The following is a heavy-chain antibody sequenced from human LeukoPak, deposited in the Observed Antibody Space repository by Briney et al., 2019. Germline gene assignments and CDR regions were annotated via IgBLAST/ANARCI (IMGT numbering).Heavy chain of an antibody. Sequence: ASVNVSCKASGYTFTSYGISWVRQAPGQGLEWMGWISAYNGNTNYAQKLQGRVTMTTDTSTSTAYMELRSLSSDDTAVYYCASVSSSWYSGYFDYWGQGTLVTVSS. V-gene: IGHV1-18*01. J-gene: IGHJ4*02. D-gene: IGHD6-13*01. CDR3: ASVSSSWYSGYFDY. CDR2: ISAYNGNT. CDR1: GYTFTSYG.